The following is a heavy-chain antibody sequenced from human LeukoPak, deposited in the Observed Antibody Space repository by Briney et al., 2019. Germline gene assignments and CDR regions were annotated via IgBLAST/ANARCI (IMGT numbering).Heavy chain of an antibody. D-gene: IGHD3-22*01. V-gene: IGHV3-48*03. Sequence: PGGSLRLSCAASGFTFSSYEMNWVRQAPGKGLESVSHIGSSGSSIYYAASVKGRFTISRDNAKNSLYLQMNSLRAEDTAVYYCARSSGSYRPMGYWGQGTLVTVSS. CDR1: GFTFSSYE. J-gene: IGHJ4*02. CDR2: IGSSGSSI. CDR3: ARSSGSYRPMGY.